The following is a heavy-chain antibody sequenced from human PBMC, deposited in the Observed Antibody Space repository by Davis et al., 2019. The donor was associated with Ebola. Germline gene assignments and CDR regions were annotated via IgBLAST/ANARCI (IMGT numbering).Heavy chain of an antibody. CDR2: IWYDGSNK. V-gene: IGHV3-33*08. CDR1: SFPFCSYG. Sequence: GESLKISCAASSFPFCSYGMHWVRQAPGKGLEWVAVIWYDGSNKYYADSVKGRFTISRDNSKNTLYLQMNSLRAEDTAVYYCAREFCSGGSCYSDYWGQGTLVTVSS. D-gene: IGHD2-15*01. CDR3: AREFCSGGSCYSDY. J-gene: IGHJ4*02.